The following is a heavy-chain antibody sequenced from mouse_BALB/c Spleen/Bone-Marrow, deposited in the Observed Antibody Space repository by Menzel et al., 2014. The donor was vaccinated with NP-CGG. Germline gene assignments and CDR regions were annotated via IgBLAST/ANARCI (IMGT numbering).Heavy chain of an antibody. V-gene: IGHV14-3*02. Sequence: VQLKESGAELVKPGAPVKLSCTASGFNIKDTYIHWVKQRPEQGLEWIGRIDPANGNTKYDPKFQGKATITADTSSNTAYLQLSSLTSEDTAVYYCAEITTAAYYVMDYWGQGTSVTVSS. CDR2: IDPANGNT. J-gene: IGHJ4*01. CDR3: AEITTAAYYVMDY. CDR1: GFNIKDTY. D-gene: IGHD1-2*01.